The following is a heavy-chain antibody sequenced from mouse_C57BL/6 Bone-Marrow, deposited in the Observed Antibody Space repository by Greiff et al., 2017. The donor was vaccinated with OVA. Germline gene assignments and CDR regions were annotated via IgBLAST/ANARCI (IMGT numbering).Heavy chain of an antibody. V-gene: IGHV5-15*01. CDR1: GFTFSDYG. Sequence: EVKVVESGGGLVQPGGSLKLSCAASGFTFSDYGMAWVRQAPRKGPEWVAFISNLAYSIYYADTVTGRFTISRENAKNTLYLEMSSLRSEDTAMYYCARHRLGGFAYWGQGTLVTVSA. CDR3: ARHRLGGFAY. CDR2: ISNLAYSI. D-gene: IGHD3-2*02. J-gene: IGHJ3*01.